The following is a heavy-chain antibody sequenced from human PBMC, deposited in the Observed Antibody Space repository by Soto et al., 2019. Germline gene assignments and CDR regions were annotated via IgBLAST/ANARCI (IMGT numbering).Heavy chain of an antibody. D-gene: IGHD5-12*01. CDR2: ISWNTGRT. CDR3: AKASWQAYFDY. Sequence: EVQLVESGGGLVQPGRSLRLSCTASGFTFDDYTMHWVRQAPGKGPEWVSSISWNTGRTAYADSVKGRFTISRDNAKNSLYLQMNSLRPEDTALYYCAKASWQAYFDYWGQGTLVSVSS. J-gene: IGHJ4*02. CDR1: GFTFDDYT. V-gene: IGHV3-9*01.